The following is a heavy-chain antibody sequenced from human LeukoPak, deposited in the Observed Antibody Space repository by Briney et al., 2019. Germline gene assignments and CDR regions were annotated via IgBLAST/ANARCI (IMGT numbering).Heavy chain of an antibody. CDR2: IYPGDSDT. Sequence: GESLKISFKGSGSRFSTYRIVWGRPMPGRGPGYMGIIYPGDSDTRYSPSFQGQVTISADTYISTAYLQWRSLKASDTAMYFCVLRQPLGHYFFDYWGQGTLVTVSS. V-gene: IGHV5-51*01. CDR1: GSRFSTYR. J-gene: IGHJ4*02. CDR3: VLRQPLGHYFFDY. D-gene: IGHD7-27*01.